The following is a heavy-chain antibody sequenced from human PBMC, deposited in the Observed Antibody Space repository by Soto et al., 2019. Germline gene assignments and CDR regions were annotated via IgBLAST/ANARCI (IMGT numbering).Heavy chain of an antibody. J-gene: IGHJ4*02. CDR3: TTYSSGASVGFDY. CDR1: GVTFSGSA. CDR2: IRSKANSYAT. D-gene: IGHD3-22*01. Sequence: GGSLRLSCAASGVTFSGSAMHWVRQASGKGLEWVGRIRSKANSYATTYVASVKGRFTISRDDSKNAAYLQMNSLKTEDTAVYYCTTYSSGASVGFDYSGQGTLVTVSS. V-gene: IGHV3-73*01.